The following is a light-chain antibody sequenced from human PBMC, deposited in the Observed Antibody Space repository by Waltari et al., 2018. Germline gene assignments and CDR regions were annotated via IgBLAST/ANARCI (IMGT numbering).Light chain of an antibody. V-gene: IGKV3-20*01. Sequence: IVLTQSPGTLSLSPGERATLSCRASQSIPSNYLAWYQQRPGRAPRLLIYIASSRATGIPDGFSGSGSGTDFTVTISRLEPEDFAVYYCQQSGGSPFTFGPGTTVDI. CDR1: QSIPSNY. J-gene: IGKJ3*01. CDR3: QQSGGSPFT. CDR2: IAS.